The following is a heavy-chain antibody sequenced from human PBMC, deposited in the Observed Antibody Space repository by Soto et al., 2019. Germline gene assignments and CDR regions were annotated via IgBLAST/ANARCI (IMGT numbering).Heavy chain of an antibody. Sequence: PSETLSLTCAVYGGSSSAYYWSWIRQPQGKGLEWIGQISHSGATDYNPSHKSRVSISGDTYKTQFSLILTSVTAAETAVYYCARQKNSWFYGMDVWGQGNTVT. V-gene: IGHV4-34*01. CDR2: ISHSGAT. D-gene: IGHD3-10*01. CDR3: ARQKNSWFYGMDV. J-gene: IGHJ6*02. CDR1: GGSSSAYY.